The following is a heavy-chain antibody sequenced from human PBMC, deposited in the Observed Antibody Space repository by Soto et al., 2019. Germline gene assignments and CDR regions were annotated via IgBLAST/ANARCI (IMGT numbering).Heavy chain of an antibody. Sequence: QVQLVQSGAEVKKPGASVKVSCKASGYTFTSYGISWVRQAPGQGLEWMGWISAYNGNTNYAQKLQGRVTMTTDTSTSTAYMELRSLRSDDTALYYCARGVVVVVAATYYYYYMDVWGKGTTVTVSS. J-gene: IGHJ6*03. V-gene: IGHV1-18*01. CDR2: ISAYNGNT. CDR3: ARGVVVVVAATYYYYYMDV. D-gene: IGHD2-15*01. CDR1: GYTFTSYG.